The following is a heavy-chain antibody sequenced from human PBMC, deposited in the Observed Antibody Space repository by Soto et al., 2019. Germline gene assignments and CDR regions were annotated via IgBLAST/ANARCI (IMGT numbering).Heavy chain of an antibody. CDR1: GDSISTVDYF. Sequence: SETLSLTCSVSGDSISTVDYFWAWIRRPPXQALEYIGYIYKSATTYYNPSFESRVAISLDTSKSQFSLNVTSVTAADTAVYFCARGRYCLTGRCFPNWFDSWGQGSLVTVSS. D-gene: IGHD2-15*01. J-gene: IGHJ5*01. CDR2: IYKSATT. V-gene: IGHV4-30-4*01. CDR3: ARGRYCLTGRCFPNWFDS.